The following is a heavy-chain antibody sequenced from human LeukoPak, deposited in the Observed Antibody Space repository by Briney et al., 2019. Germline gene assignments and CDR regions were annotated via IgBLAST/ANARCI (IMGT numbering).Heavy chain of an antibody. CDR3: ARERSSWFD. CDR2: IWYDGSKK. D-gene: IGHD6-19*01. CDR1: GFTFSSYG. V-gene: IGHV3-33*01. Sequence: GGSLRLSCAASGFTFSSYGMHWVRQAPGKGLEWVAVIWYDGSKKYYADSVKGRFTISRDNSKNTLYLQMNSLRAEDTAVHYCARERSSWFDWGQGTLVTVSS. J-gene: IGHJ4*02.